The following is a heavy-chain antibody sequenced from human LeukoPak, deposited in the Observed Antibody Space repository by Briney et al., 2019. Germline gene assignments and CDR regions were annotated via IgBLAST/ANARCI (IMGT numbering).Heavy chain of an antibody. J-gene: IGHJ4*02. CDR1: GGSLSGYY. V-gene: IGHV4-34*01. CDR2: INHSGST. Sequence: SETLSLTCAVYGGSLSGYYWSWIRQPPGKGLEWIGEINHSGSTNYNPSLKSRVTISVDTSKNQFSLKLSSVTAADTAVYYCARGFTFPPLAAYDYWGQGTLVTVSS. CDR3: ARGFTFPPLAAYDY. D-gene: IGHD2-15*01.